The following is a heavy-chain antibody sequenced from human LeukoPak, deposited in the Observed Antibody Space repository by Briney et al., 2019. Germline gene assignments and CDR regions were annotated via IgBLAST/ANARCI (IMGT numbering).Heavy chain of an antibody. CDR3: AKHYYGSGSQKYYFDY. V-gene: IGHV3-30*02. CDR1: GFISSDYG. CDR2: VRNDGGDK. J-gene: IGHJ4*02. D-gene: IGHD3-10*01. Sequence: GGSLRLSCAASGFISSDYGMHWVRQAPGKGLEWVTMVRNDGGDKYYADSVRGRFTISRDNSKNTLYLQMNSLRPEDTAVYYCAKHYYGSGSQKYYFDYWGQGTLVTVSS.